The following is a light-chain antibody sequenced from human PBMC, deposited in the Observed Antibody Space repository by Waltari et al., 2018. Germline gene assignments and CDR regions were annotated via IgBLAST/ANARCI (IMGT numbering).Light chain of an antibody. J-gene: IGKJ4*01. V-gene: IGKV3-20*01. CDR1: PRVTSNS. CDR3: QQYDGEVVT. Sequence: CKARPRVTSNSLTWYKQKLGQAPRLLIYGTSSRATGIPDRFSGSGSGTDFTLTISRLEPEDFAVYYCQQYDGEVVTFGGGTKVEI. CDR2: GTS.